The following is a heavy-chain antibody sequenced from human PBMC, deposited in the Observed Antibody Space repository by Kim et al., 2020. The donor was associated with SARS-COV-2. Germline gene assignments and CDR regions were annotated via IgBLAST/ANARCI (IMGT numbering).Heavy chain of an antibody. J-gene: IGHJ5*02. CDR3: ARDSGAAAGNNWFDP. Sequence: PSLESRVTISVDTSKNQFSLKLSSVTAADTAVYYCARDSGAAAGNNWFDPWGQGTLVTVSS. D-gene: IGHD6-13*01. V-gene: IGHV4-39*07.